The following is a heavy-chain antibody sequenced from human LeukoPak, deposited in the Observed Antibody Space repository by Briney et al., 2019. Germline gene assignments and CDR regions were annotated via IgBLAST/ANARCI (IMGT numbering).Heavy chain of an antibody. D-gene: IGHD3-10*01. CDR3: ARLYGSGSPYYFDY. CDR2: IKQDGSEK. V-gene: IGHV3-7*01. J-gene: IGHJ4*02. CDR1: GFTFSSYW. Sequence: PGGSLRLSCAASGFTFSSYWMSWVRQAPGKGQEWVANIKQDGSEKYYVDSVKGRFTISRDNAKNSLYLQMNSLRAEDTAVYYCARLYGSGSPYYFDYWGQGTLVTVSS.